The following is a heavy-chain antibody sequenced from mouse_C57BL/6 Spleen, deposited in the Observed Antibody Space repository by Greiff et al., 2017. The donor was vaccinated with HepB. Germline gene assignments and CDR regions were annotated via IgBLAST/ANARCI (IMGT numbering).Heavy chain of an antibody. CDR2: IDPEDGDT. D-gene: IGHD1-1*01. CDR1: GFNIKDYY. V-gene: IGHV14-1*01. J-gene: IGHJ2*01. CDR3: THYGSSYGYFDY. Sequence: DVKLVESGAELVRPGASVKLSCTASGFNIKDYYMHWVKQRPEQGLEWIGRIDPEDGDTEYAPKFQGKATMTADTSSNTAYLQLSSLTSEDTAVYYCTHYGSSYGYFDYWGQGTTLTVSS.